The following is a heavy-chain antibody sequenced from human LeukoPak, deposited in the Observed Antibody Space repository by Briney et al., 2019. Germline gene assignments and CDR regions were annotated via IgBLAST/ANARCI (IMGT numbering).Heavy chain of an antibody. V-gene: IGHV3-33*06. D-gene: IGHD3-10*01. J-gene: IGHJ5*02. CDR3: AKSKVRGGNWFDP. Sequence: GGSLRLSCAASGFTFSSYGMHWVRQAPGKGLEWVAVIWYDGSNKYYADSVKGRFTISRDNSKNTLYLQMNSLRAEDTAVYYCAKSKVRGGNWFDPWGQGTLVTVSS. CDR2: IWYDGSNK. CDR1: GFTFSSYG.